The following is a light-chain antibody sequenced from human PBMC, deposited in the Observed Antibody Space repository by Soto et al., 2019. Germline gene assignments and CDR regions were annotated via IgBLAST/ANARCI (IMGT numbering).Light chain of an antibody. CDR2: SAS. Sequence: IQLTQSPSSLSASVGDTVTITCRASQAIGSYFAWYQQRPGTAPKLLIYSASTLHSGVPSRFSGSRSGTDFTLTISSLQPEDFATYYSQQFYSYPRTFGPGTTVEI. V-gene: IGKV1-9*01. CDR1: QAIGSY. CDR3: QQFYSYPRT. J-gene: IGKJ3*01.